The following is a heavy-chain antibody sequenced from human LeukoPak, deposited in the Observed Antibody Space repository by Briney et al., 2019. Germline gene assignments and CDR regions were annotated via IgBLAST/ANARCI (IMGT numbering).Heavy chain of an antibody. J-gene: IGHJ4*02. V-gene: IGHV3-21*01. CDR1: GFSFSRYS. Sequence: GGSLRLSCAASGFSFSRYSMNWVRQAPGKGLEWVSFISSSSTNIYYADSVRGRFTISRDSAKNSLFLQMNSLRAEDTGVFYCARDVGSGSYSASDFWGQGTLVTVSA. D-gene: IGHD3-10*01. CDR3: ARDVGSGSYSASDF. CDR2: ISSSSTNI.